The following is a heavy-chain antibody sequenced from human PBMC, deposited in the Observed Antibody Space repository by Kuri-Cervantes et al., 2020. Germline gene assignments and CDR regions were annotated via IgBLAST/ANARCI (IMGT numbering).Heavy chain of an antibody. J-gene: IGHJ6*02. V-gene: IGHV1-2*02. D-gene: IGHD3-10*01. CDR2: INPNSGGT. CDR1: GYIFTSHG. CDR3: ARDPRFFYGMDV. Sequence: ASVKVSCKASGYIFTSHGITWVRQAPGQGLEWMGWINPNSGGTNYAQKFQGRVTMTRDTSISTAYMELSRLRSDDTAVYYCARDPRFFYGMDVWGQGTTVTVSS.